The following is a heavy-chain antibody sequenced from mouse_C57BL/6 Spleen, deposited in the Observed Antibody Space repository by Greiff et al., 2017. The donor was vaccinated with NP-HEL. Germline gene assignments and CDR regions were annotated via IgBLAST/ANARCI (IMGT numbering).Heavy chain of an antibody. CDR2: ISYDGSN. Sequence: EVKLLESGPGLVKPSQSLSLTCSVTGYSITSGYYWNWIRQFPGNKLEWMGYISYDGSNNYNPSLKNRISITRDTSKNQFFLKLNSLNTDDTATYYCARGGLDYGAWFAYWGQGTLVTVSA. CDR1: GYSITSGYY. V-gene: IGHV3-6*01. D-gene: IGHD1-1*01. J-gene: IGHJ3*01. CDR3: ARGGLDYGAWFAY.